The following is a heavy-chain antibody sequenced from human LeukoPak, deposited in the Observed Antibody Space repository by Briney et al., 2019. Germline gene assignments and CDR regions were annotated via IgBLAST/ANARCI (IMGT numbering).Heavy chain of an antibody. V-gene: IGHV4-34*01. J-gene: IGHJ6*02. Sequence: SETLSLTCAVYGGSFSGYYWSWIRQPPGKGLEWIGEINHSGSTNYNPSLKSRVTISVDTSKNQFSLKLSSVTAADTAVYYCARESPSQGYGMDVWGQGTTATVSS. CDR1: GGSFSGYY. CDR3: ARESPSQGYGMDV. CDR2: INHSGST.